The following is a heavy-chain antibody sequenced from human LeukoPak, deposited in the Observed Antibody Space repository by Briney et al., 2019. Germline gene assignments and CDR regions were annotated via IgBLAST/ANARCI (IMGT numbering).Heavy chain of an antibody. J-gene: IGHJ6*03. CDR1: GDSMSDYF. CDR2: AADSGST. Sequence: SETLSLTCTVSGDSMSDYFWTWIRQPPGKGLEWIGYAADSGSTNYNPSLKSRVTISVDTSKNQFSLKLSSVTAADTAVYYCARGKISPNYYYYYMDVWGKGTTVTVSS. CDR3: ARGKISPNYYYYYMDV. V-gene: IGHV4-59*12.